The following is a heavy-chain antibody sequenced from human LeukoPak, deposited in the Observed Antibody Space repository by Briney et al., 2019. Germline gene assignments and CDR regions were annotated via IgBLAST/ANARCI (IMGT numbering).Heavy chain of an antibody. V-gene: IGHV3-48*03. CDR3: ARDLTTSDN. Sequence: PGGSLRLSCVASGXTLSNYELDWVRQAPGKGLEWVSYIDRSGSTIYYADSVKGRFTISRDNAKNTLYLQMNSLRDEDTALYYCARDLTTSDNWGQGTLVTVSS. CDR1: GXTLSNYE. J-gene: IGHJ4*02. D-gene: IGHD1/OR15-1a*01. CDR2: IDRSGSTI.